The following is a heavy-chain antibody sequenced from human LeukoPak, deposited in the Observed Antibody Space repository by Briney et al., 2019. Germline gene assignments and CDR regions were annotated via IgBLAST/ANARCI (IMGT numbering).Heavy chain of an antibody. Sequence: PGGSLRLSCAASGFTLSSHGMHWVRQAPGKGLEWVAVISYDGSNKYYADSVKGRFTISRDNSKNSLYLQMNSLRAEDTAVYYCARDPGSGPPRVYFDYWGQGTLVTVSS. D-gene: IGHD3-10*01. CDR2: ISYDGSNK. CDR1: GFTLSSHG. J-gene: IGHJ4*02. V-gene: IGHV3-30*03. CDR3: ARDPGSGPPRVYFDY.